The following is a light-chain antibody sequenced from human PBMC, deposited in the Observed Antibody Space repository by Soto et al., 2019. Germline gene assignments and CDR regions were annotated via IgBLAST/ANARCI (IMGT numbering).Light chain of an antibody. CDR3: QQYNNWPLT. CDR1: QSVSSSY. CDR2: GAS. J-gene: IGKJ5*01. V-gene: IGKV3-15*01. Sequence: EIVLTQSPGTLSLSPGERATLSCRASQSVSSSYLAWYQQKPGQAPRLLIYGASTRATGIPARFSGSGSGTEFTLTISSLQSEDFAVYYCQQYNNWPLTFGPGTRLEIK.